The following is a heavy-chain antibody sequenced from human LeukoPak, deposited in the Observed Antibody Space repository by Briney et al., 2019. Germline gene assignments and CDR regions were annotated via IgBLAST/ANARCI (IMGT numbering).Heavy chain of an antibody. CDR1: GGSISSGGYY. Sequence: PSETLSLTCTVSGGSISSGGYYWSWIRQHPGKGLEWIGYIYYSGSTYYNPSLKSRVTISVDTSKNQFSLKLSSVTAADTAVYYCARGLSYYGSETNWFDPWGQGTLVTVSS. CDR2: IYYSGST. D-gene: IGHD3-10*01. CDR3: ARGLSYYGSETNWFDP. J-gene: IGHJ5*02. V-gene: IGHV4-31*03.